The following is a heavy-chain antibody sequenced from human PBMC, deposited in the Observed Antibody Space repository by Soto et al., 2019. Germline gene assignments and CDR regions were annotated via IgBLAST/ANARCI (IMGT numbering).Heavy chain of an antibody. CDR3: ASLGYCSGGSCPADY. CDR2: INPSGGST. V-gene: IGHV1-46*03. Sequence: QVQLVQSGAEVKKPGASVKVSCKASGYTFTSYYMHWVRQAPGQGLEWMGIINPSGGSTSYAQKFQGRVNMTRDTSTSTVYMELSSLRSEDTAVYYCASLGYCSGGSCPADYWGQGTLVTVSS. J-gene: IGHJ4*02. D-gene: IGHD2-15*01. CDR1: GYTFTSYY.